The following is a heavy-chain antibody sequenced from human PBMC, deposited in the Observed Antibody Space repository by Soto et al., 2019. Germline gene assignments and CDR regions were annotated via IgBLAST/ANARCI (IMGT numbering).Heavy chain of an antibody. Sequence: EVQLLESGGAGVHPGGPLSLSWAPSGFFFSAYAMPGVPQTPGKGREWVSAITSSGSSTYFADSLKGRITISRDNSKNTLSLQMDSLRVEDTAIYYCAKGVEGYVVSSFDSWGQGALVTVSS. CDR3: AKGVEGYVVSSFDS. D-gene: IGHD5-12*01. J-gene: IGHJ4*02. V-gene: IGHV3-23*01. CDR2: ITSSGSST. CDR1: GFFFSAYA.